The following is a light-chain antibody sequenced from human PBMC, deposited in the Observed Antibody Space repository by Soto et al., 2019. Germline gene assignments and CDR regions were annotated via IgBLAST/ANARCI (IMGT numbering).Light chain of an antibody. V-gene: IGKV1-39*01. CDR1: QSISNY. Sequence: DIQMTQSPSSLSASVGDRVTITCRASQSISNYLNWYQQKPGKAPKVLIYYASTLQSGVPSRFSGSGSGTDFTLTISSLQPEDFATYYCQQGYSSTLTFGQGTKVEIK. CDR3: QQGYSSTLT. J-gene: IGKJ1*01. CDR2: YAS.